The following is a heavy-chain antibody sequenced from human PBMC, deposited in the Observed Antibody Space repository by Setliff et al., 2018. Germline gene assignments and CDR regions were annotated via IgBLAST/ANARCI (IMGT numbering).Heavy chain of an antibody. D-gene: IGHD3-3*01. CDR1: GASISSGTYY. CDR3: ARVTGFSYMDV. V-gene: IGHV4-39*07. CDR2: IHYRGTT. Sequence: PSETLSLTCTVSGASISSGTYYWAWIRQPPGKGLEWIGRIHYRGTTNYNPSLNSRVTLLIDTAKNQISLRLSSVTAADTAVYFCARVTGFSYMDVWGKGTTVTVSS. J-gene: IGHJ6*03.